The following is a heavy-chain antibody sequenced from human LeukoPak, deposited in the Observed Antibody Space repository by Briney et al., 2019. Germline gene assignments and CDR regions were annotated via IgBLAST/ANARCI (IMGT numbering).Heavy chain of an antibody. CDR1: GGSISRHY. Sequence: SQTLSLTCTVSGGSISRHYGSWIRQPPGKGLEWIGYIYYSGSTNYNPSLKSRVTISVDTSKNQFSLKLSSVTAADTAVYYCARDGGGSSWGVLEFDAFDIWGQGTMVTVSS. CDR2: IYYSGST. V-gene: IGHV4-59*11. D-gene: IGHD6-13*01. CDR3: ARDGGGSSWGVLEFDAFDI. J-gene: IGHJ3*02.